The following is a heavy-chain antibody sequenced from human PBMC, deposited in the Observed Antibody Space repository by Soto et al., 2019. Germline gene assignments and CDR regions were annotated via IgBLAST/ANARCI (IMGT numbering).Heavy chain of an antibody. CDR1: GFTFTNYW. CDR2: INNDGSDT. J-gene: IGHJ4*02. CDR3: VRDLPTVLELFDF. Sequence: GGSLRLSCXASGFTFTNYWMHWVRQAPGKGLVWISRINNDGSDTNYADSVNGRFTISRDNVKNTVHLQMNSLRAEDTAVYFCVRDLPTVLELFDFWGQGTVVTVS. D-gene: IGHD1-7*01. V-gene: IGHV3-74*01.